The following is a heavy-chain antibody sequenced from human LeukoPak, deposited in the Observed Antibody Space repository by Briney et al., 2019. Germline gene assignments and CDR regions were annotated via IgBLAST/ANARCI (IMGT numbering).Heavy chain of an antibody. CDR1: GYTFTGYY. J-gene: IGHJ4*02. Sequence: SVRVSCKASGYTFTGYYMHWVRQAPGQGLDWMGRIIPILGIANYAQKFQGRVTITADKSTSTAYMELSSLRSEDTAVYYCASSLSCSGGSCYPEGYWGQGTLVTVSS. CDR2: IIPILGIA. CDR3: ASSLSCSGGSCYPEGY. D-gene: IGHD2-15*01. V-gene: IGHV1-69*02.